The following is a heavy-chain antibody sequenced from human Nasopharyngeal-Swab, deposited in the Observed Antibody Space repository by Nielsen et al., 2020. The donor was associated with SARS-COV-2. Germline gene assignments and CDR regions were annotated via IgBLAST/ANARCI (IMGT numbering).Heavy chain of an antibody. D-gene: IGHD3-3*01. Sequence: VRQMPGKGLVWVGFIRSKAYGGTTEYAASVKGRFTISRDDSKSIAYLQMNSLKTEDTAVYYCTREPYYDFWSGYYSHYYYYGMDVWGQGTTVTVPS. J-gene: IGHJ6*02. CDR2: IRSKAYGGTT. CDR3: TREPYYDFWSGYYSHYYYYGMDV. V-gene: IGHV3-49*02.